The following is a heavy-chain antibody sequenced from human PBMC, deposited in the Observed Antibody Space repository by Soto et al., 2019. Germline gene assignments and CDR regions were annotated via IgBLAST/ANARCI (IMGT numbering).Heavy chain of an antibody. CDR2: ISSSSSYI. CDR1: GFTFSSYS. CDR3: ARDFIVATITDYYYYGMDV. J-gene: IGHJ6*02. V-gene: IGHV3-21*01. D-gene: IGHD5-12*01. Sequence: PGGSLRLSCAASGFTFSSYSMNWVRQAPGKGLEWVSSISSSSSYIYYADSVKGRFTISRDNAKNSLYLQMNSLRAEDAAVYYCARDFIVATITDYYYYGMDVWGQGTTVTV.